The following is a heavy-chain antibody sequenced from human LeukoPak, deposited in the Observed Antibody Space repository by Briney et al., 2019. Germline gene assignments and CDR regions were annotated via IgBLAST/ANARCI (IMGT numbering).Heavy chain of an antibody. CDR3: ARVTHYDYFDY. V-gene: IGHV4-39*07. Sequence: SETLSLTCTVSGGSISSSSYYWGWIRQPPGKGLEWIGSVYYSRSTYYNPSLKSRVAISVDTSKNQFSLKLSSVTAADTAVYYCARVTHYDYFDYWGQGTLVTVSS. J-gene: IGHJ4*02. CDR2: VYYSRST. D-gene: IGHD3-16*01. CDR1: GGSISSSSYY.